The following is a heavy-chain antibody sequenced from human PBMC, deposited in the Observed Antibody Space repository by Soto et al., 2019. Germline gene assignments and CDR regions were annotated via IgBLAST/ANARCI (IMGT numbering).Heavy chain of an antibody. CDR2: IYYSGST. CDR3: ARDRLSRLPKTFGGYYYGMDV. J-gene: IGHJ6*02. V-gene: IGHV4-31*03. Sequence: TSETLSLTCTVSGGSISSGGYYWSWIRQHPXKGLEWIGYIYYSGSTYYNPSLKSRVTISVDTSKNQFSLKLSSVTAADTAVYYCARDRLSRLPKTFGGYYYGMDVWGQGTTVTVSS. CDR1: GGSISSGGYY. D-gene: IGHD2-2*01.